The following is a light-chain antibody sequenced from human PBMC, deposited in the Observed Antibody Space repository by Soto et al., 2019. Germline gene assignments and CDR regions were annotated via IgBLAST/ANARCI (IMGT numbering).Light chain of an antibody. V-gene: IGLV2-23*01. CDR2: ESS. J-gene: IGLJ2*01. CDR1: SSDVGSYNL. CDR3: CSYAGSAAVV. Sequence: QSALTQPASVSGSPGQSITISCTGTSSDVGSYNLVSWYQQHPGKAPKLIIYESSKRPAGVSDRFSGSKSCNTASVTVSVLQAEYEADYYCCSYAGSAAVVFGGGTKVTVL.